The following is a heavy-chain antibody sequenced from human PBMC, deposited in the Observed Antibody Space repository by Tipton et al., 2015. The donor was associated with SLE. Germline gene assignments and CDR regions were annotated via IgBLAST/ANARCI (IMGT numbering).Heavy chain of an antibody. D-gene: IGHD5-24*01. CDR1: GGSISNNYW. V-gene: IGHV4-4*02. J-gene: IGHJ4*02. Sequence: TLSLTCAVSGGSISNNYWWSWVRQSPEKGLEWIGEIYHSGTTKYNPSLVSRVTMSVDTSKNQFSLKLISVTAADTALYYCARKRLDGSHPFGHWGPGTVVTVSS. CDR2: IYHSGTT. CDR3: ARKRLDGSHPFGH.